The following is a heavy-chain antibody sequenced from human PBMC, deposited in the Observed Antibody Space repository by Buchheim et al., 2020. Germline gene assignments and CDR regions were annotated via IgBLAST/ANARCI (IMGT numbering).Heavy chain of an antibody. CDR2: IYYSGST. CDR3: ARQQWLVPDY. D-gene: IGHD6-19*01. Sequence: QLQLQESGPGLVKPSETLSLTCTVSGGSISSSSYYWGWIRQPPGKGLEWIGGIYYSGSTYYNPSLKSRVTISVDTSKNQISLKLRSVTAADTAVYYCARQQWLVPDYWGQGTL. CDR1: GGSISSSSYY. V-gene: IGHV4-39*01. J-gene: IGHJ4*02.